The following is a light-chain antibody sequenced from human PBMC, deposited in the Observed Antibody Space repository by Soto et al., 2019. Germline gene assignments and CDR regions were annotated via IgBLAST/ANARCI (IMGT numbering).Light chain of an antibody. CDR1: KSVSSY. J-gene: IGKJ4*01. CDR3: QLRSNWT. V-gene: IGKV3-11*01. Sequence: EIVLTQSPATLSLSPRERATLSCRASKSVSSYLAWYQQKPGQAPRLLIYDASNRATGIPARFSGSGSGTDFTLTISCLEPEDFAVYYCQLRSNWTFGGGTKVEIK. CDR2: DAS.